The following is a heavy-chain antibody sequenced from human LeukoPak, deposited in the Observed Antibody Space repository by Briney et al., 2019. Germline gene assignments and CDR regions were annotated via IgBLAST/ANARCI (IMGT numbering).Heavy chain of an antibody. V-gene: IGHV1-2*02. CDR3: AGLPRYNWNEPLDY. J-gene: IGHJ4*02. D-gene: IGHD1-20*01. Sequence: ASVKVSCKASGYTFTEYYMHWVRQSPGQGLEWMGWINPNSGGTKYAQKFQGRVTMTRDTSINTAYMELTRLTYDDTAVYYCAGLPRYNWNEPLDYWGQGTLVTVSS. CDR2: INPNSGGT. CDR1: GYTFTEYY.